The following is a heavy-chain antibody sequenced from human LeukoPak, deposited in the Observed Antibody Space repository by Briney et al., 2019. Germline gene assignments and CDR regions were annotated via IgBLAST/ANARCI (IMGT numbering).Heavy chain of an antibody. CDR2: IKKYGSEK. CDR3: ASLDSATIQTGGY. Sequence: PGGSLRLSCAASGLTFSPDWMSWVRQAPGKGLEWVAMIKKYGSEKYYVDSVKGRFTISRDNAKNSLYLQMNSLKAEDTAVYYCASLDSATIQTGGYWGQGTLVTVSS. V-gene: IGHV3-7*01. D-gene: IGHD1-26*01. J-gene: IGHJ4*02. CDR1: GLTFSPDW.